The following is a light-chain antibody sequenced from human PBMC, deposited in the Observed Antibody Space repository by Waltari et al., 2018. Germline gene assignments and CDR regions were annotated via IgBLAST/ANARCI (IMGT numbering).Light chain of an antibody. CDR2: EAS. Sequence: EVVMTQYPATLSVSAGGRATLSCRASQSVLTHLAWYQQKHGQAPRLLIYEASTRATSIPARFIGSGSGTEFTLTISSLQSEDFAVYYCQQYNDWWTFGQGTKVQIK. CDR3: QQYNDWWT. J-gene: IGKJ1*01. V-gene: IGKV3-15*01. CDR1: QSVLTH.